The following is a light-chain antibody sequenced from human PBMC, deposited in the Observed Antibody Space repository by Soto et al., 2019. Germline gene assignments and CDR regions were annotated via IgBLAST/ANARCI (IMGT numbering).Light chain of an antibody. CDR3: SSYAGSNGHYV. Sequence: QSALTQPPSASGSPGQSVTISYTGTSSDVGGYNYVSWYQQHPGKAPKLMIYEVSKRPSGVPDRFSGSKSGNTASLTVSGLQAEDEADYYCSSYAGSNGHYVFGTGTKLTVL. J-gene: IGLJ1*01. CDR1: SSDVGGYNY. CDR2: EVS. V-gene: IGLV2-8*01.